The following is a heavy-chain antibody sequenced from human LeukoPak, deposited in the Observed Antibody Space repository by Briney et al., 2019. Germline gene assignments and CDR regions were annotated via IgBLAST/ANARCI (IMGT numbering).Heavy chain of an antibody. V-gene: IGHV1-8*01. CDR3: AREVDILTVTYAFDI. D-gene: IGHD3-9*01. Sequence: ASVKVSCKASGYTFTSYDINRVRQATGQGLEWMGWMNPNSGNTGYAQKFQGRVTMTRNTSISTAYMELSSLRSEDTAVYYCAREVDILTVTYAFDIWGQGTMVTVSS. J-gene: IGHJ3*02. CDR1: GYTFTSYD. CDR2: MNPNSGNT.